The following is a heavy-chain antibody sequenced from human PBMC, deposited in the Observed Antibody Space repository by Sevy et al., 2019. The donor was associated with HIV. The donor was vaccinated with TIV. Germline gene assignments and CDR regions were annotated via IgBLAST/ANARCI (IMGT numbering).Heavy chain of an antibody. Sequence: GGSLRLSCAASGFTFSDYFMGWVRQAPGRGLEWVANINQDGSQKNYVDSVKGRFTISRDNAKNSLYLQMNCLRVDDTAVYYCARELWPGDYWGQGTLVTVSS. CDR1: GFTFSDYF. CDR2: INQDGSQK. V-gene: IGHV3-7*01. D-gene: IGHD2-21*01. J-gene: IGHJ4*02. CDR3: ARELWPGDY.